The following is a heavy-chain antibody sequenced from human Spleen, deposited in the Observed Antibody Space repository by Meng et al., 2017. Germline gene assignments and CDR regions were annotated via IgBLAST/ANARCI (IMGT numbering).Heavy chain of an antibody. Sequence: GRVKQPGAPQKFSSKASRYAFPAHWLHWVQRAPGQGLEWMGRIDPKNGDTHYGQRFQGRVTMTGDTSISTAYMELSGLRSDDTAMYYCARDEDISAAGKLFGDYWGQGTLVTVSS. J-gene: IGHJ4*02. D-gene: IGHD6-13*01. CDR3: ARDEDISAAGKLFGDY. V-gene: IGHV1-2*06. CDR2: IDPKNGDT. CDR1: RYAFPAHW.